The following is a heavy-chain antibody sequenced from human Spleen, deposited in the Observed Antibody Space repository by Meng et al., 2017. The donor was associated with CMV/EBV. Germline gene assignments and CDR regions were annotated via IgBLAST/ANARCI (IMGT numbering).Heavy chain of an antibody. V-gene: IGHV4-39*07. J-gene: IGHJ5*02. CDR2: LYSGGRT. CDR3: ARALPVPHRRTPARTQQLHWFDP. Sequence: SETLSLTCTVSGGSISSSSYYWAWVRQPPGKGLEWIGSLYSGGRTYYNPALKSRVTISGDMSKNQFSLKLSSVTAADTAVYYCARALPVPHRRTPARTQQLHWFDPWGQGTLVTVSS. CDR1: GGSISSSSYY. D-gene: IGHD6-13*01.